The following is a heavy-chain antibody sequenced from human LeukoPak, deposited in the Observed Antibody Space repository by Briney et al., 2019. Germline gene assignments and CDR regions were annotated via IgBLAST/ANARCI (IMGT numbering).Heavy chain of an antibody. CDR3: ARGGGRLASNYFDY. D-gene: IGHD2-15*01. CDR2: INWNGGST. V-gene: IGHV3-20*04. J-gene: IGHJ4*02. Sequence: GGSLRLSCAASGFTFSSYSMNWVRKAPGKGLEWVSGINWNGGSTGYADSVKGRFTISRDNAKNSLYLQMNSLRAEDTALYYCARGGGRLASNYFDYWGQGTLVTVSS. CDR1: GFTFSSYS.